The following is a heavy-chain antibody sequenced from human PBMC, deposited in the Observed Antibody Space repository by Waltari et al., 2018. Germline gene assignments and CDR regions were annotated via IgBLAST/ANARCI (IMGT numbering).Heavy chain of an antibody. CDR2: IYYSGST. J-gene: IGHJ3*02. V-gene: IGHV4-31*03. Sequence: QVQLQESGPGLVKPSQTLSLTCTVSGGSISSGGYYWSWIRQHPGTGLEWIGYIYYSGSTYYNPSLKSRVTISVDTSKNQFSLKLSAVTAADTAVYYCARDAILSGDRKAFDIWGQGTMVTVSS. CDR3: ARDAILSGDRKAFDI. D-gene: IGHD3-9*01. CDR1: GGSISSGGYY.